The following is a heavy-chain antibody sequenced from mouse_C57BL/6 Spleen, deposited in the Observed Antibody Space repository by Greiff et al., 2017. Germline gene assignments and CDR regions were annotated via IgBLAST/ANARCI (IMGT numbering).Heavy chain of an antibody. V-gene: IGHV1-74*01. CDR1: GYTFTSYW. D-gene: IGHD2-4*01. CDR3: AIIYYDYDGFAY. CDR2: IHPSDSDT. J-gene: IGHJ3*01. Sequence: QVQLKQPGAELVKPGASVKVSCKASGYTFTSYWMHWVKQRPGQGLEWIGRIHPSDSDTNYNQKFKGKATLTVDKSSSTAYMQLSSLTSEDSAVYYCAIIYYDYDGFAYWGQGTLVTVSA.